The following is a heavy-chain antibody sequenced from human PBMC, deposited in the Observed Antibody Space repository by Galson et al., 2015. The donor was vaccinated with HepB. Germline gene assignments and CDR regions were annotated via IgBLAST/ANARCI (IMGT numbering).Heavy chain of an antibody. D-gene: IGHD3-22*01. CDR3: ARDRLLGSGYYPMADY. V-gene: IGHV3-33*01. CDR1: GFTFSSYG. J-gene: IGHJ4*02. CDR2: IWYDGSNK. Sequence: SLRLSCAASGFTFSSYGMHWVRQAPGKGLEWVAVIWYDGSNKYYADSVKGRFTISRDNSKNTLYLQMNSLRAEDTAVYYCARDRLLGSGYYPMADYWGQGTLVTVSS.